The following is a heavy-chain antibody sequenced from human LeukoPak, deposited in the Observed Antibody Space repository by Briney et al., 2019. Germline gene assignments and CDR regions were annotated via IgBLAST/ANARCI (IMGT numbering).Heavy chain of an antibody. V-gene: IGHV4-61*01. CDR1: GGSISSGSYY. J-gene: IGHJ6*03. Sequence: SETLSLTCTVSGGSISSGSYYWSWIRQPPGKGLEWIGYIYYSGSTNYNPSLKSRVTISVDTSKNQFSLKLSSVTAADTAVYYCARTKTRDSHYYYYSMDVWGKGTTVTVSS. D-gene: IGHD4-11*01. CDR2: IYYSGST. CDR3: ARTKTRDSHYYYYSMDV.